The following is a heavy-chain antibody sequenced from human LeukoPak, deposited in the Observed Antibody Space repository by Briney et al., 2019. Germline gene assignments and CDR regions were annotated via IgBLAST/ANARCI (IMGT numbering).Heavy chain of an antibody. CDR3: AKERSYYDSDY. CDR1: GFTFSDAW. CDR2: IRYDGSHK. Sequence: GGSLRLSCAASGFTFSDAWLSWVRQAPGKGLEWVAFIRYDGSHKYYADSVKGRFTISRDNSKNTLYLQMNSLRAEDTAVYNCAKERSYYDSDYWGQGTLVTVSS. D-gene: IGHD3-22*01. V-gene: IGHV3-30*02. J-gene: IGHJ4*02.